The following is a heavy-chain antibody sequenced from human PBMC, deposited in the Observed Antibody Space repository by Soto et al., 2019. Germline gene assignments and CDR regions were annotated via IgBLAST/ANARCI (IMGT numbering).Heavy chain of an antibody. D-gene: IGHD3-22*01. V-gene: IGHV4-59*08. CDR3: ARPNDSSGYYFPPGDAVWAFDI. CDR2: IYYGGTT. CDR1: GGSFSPNY. Sequence: SETLSLTCRLSGGSFSPNYWGWFRQSPGKGLEWVGYIYYGGTTSYNPSLKSRVTISLETSKSHFSLRLSSVTAADTAVYYCARPNDSSGYYFPPGDAVWAFDIWGQGTMVTVSS. J-gene: IGHJ3*02.